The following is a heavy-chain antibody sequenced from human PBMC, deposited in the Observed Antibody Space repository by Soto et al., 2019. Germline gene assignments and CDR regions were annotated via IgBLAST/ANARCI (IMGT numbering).Heavy chain of an antibody. CDR1: GFTFSRSG. J-gene: IGHJ4*02. CDR3: AKERRKWGESDSEK. Sequence: VQLVESGGGVVQPGRSLRLSCAASGFTFSRSGMHWVRQAPGKGLEWVAAISNDGSDEYYADSVQGRFNISRDNAKNTRSRQMNSLRFEYTALYFCAKERRKWGESDSEKWGQGTLVTVSS. CDR2: ISNDGSDE. V-gene: IGHV3-30*18. D-gene: IGHD2-21*01.